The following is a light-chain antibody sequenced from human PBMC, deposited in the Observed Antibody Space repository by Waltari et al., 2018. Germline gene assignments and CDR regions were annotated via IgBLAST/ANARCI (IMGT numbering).Light chain of an antibody. CDR3: YSTDSSGDHQV. V-gene: IGLV3-10*03. CDR2: EDS. J-gene: IGLJ2*01. Sequence: SYELTQPPSVSVSPGQTARITCSGDALPKKYAYWYQQKSGQAPVLVIFEDSKRPSGITERFSGSSSGTVATLTMSGAQVEDEDDYYCYSTDSSGDHQVCGGGTKLTVL. CDR1: ALPKKY.